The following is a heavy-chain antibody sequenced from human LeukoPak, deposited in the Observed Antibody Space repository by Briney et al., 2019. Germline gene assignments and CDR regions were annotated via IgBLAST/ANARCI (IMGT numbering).Heavy chain of an antibody. V-gene: IGHV4-39*07. D-gene: IGHD3-10*01. CDR2: IYHSGST. CDR1: GGSISSSSYY. CDR3: AIGMVRGDTPLFQH. Sequence: SETLSLTCTVSGGSISSSSYYWGWIRQPPGKGLEWIGSIYHSGSTNYNPSLKSRVTISVDKSKNQFSLKLSSVTAADTAVYYCAIGMVRGDTPLFQHWGQGTLVTVSS. J-gene: IGHJ1*01.